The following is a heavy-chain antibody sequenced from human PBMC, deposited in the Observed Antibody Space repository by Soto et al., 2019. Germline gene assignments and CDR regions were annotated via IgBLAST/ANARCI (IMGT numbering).Heavy chain of an antibody. J-gene: IGHJ5*02. V-gene: IGHV1-2*02. CDR1: GYTFTGYY. D-gene: IGHD3-9*01. CDR3: ARGLLKSNWFDP. Sequence: ASGKVSCKASGYTFTGYYMHWVRQAPGQGLEWMGWINPNSGGTNYAQKFQGRVTMTRDTSISTAYMELSRLRSDDTAVYYCARGLLKSNWFDPWGQGTLVTVSS. CDR2: INPNSGGT.